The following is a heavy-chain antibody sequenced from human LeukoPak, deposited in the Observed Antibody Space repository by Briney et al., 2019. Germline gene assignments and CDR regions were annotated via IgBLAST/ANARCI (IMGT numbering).Heavy chain of an antibody. CDR2: IYYSGST. J-gene: IGHJ5*02. D-gene: IGHD3-10*01. Sequence: PSETLSLTCTVSGGYLSSYYWSWIRQPPGKGLEWIGYIYYSGSTNYNPSLKSRVTISVDTSKKQLSLKLSSVTAADTAVYYCARVRARDRGVIGGWLDPWGQGTLVTVSS. V-gene: IGHV4-59*01. CDR1: GGYLSSYY. CDR3: ARVRARDRGVIGGWLDP.